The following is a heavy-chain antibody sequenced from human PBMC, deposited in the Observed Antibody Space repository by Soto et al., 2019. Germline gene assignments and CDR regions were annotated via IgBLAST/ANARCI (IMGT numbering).Heavy chain of an antibody. J-gene: IGHJ4*02. CDR1: GGSSSSYY. Sequence: SETLSLTCTVSGGSSSSYYWSWIRQPPGKGLEWIGYIYYSGSTNYNPSLKSRVTISVDTSKNQFSLKLSSVTAADTAVYYCARSAVGFLDYWGQGTLVT. V-gene: IGHV4-59*01. CDR2: IYYSGST. D-gene: IGHD3-10*01. CDR3: ARSAVGFLDY.